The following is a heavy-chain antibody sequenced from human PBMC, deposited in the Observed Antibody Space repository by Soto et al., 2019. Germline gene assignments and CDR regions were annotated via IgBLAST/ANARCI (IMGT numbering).Heavy chain of an antibody. CDR2: IFYGHGT. D-gene: IGHD3-9*01. J-gene: IGHJ5*02. CDR1: GGSVTSSTSS. V-gene: IGHV4-39*01. Sequence: QVQLQESGPGLVNPSETLSLTCTVSGGSVTSSTSSWAWVRQPPGKGLHWIGTIFYGHGTYYNPSLESRVTISLGTSKIQFSLELTSVTAADTTVYYCARQPTGYPNWFDAWGRGILVIVSS. CDR3: ARQPTGYPNWFDA.